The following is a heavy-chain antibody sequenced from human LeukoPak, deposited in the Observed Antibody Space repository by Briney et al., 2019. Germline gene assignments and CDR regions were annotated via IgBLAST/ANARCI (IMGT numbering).Heavy chain of an antibody. CDR1: GYSISSGYY. CDR2: IYHSGST. J-gene: IGHJ4*02. V-gene: IGHV4-38-2*02. Sequence: SETLSLTCTVAGYSISSGYYWGWIRQPPGKGLDWIGSIYHSGSTYYNPSLKSRVTMSVDTSKNQFSLKLSSVTAADTAVYYCARGALRYFDWFHFDYWGQGTLVTVSS. D-gene: IGHD3-9*01. CDR3: ARGALRYFDWFHFDY.